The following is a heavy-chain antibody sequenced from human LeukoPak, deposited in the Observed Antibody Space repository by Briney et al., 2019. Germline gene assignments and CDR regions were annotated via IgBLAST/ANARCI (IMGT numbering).Heavy chain of an antibody. CDR1: GGSISSGDYY. CDR2: IYYSGSS. J-gene: IGHJ4*02. D-gene: IGHD4-17*01. Sequence: SETLSLTCTVSGGSISSGDYYWSWIRQPPGKGLEWIGYIYYSGSSYYIPSLKSRVTMSVDTSKNQFSLRLISVATADTAVDYCARTIYGDLYYFDYWGQGTLVTVSS. CDR3: ARTIYGDLYYFDY. V-gene: IGHV4-30-4*01.